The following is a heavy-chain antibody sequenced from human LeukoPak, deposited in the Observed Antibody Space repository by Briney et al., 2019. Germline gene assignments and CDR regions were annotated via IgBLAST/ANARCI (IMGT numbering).Heavy chain of an antibody. CDR3: ARGQRSNNAYPYFDS. D-gene: IGHD3-16*01. CDR2: IQNTGRT. J-gene: IGHJ4*02. V-gene: IGHV4-59*11. Sequence: PSETLSLTCAVSGGSINSLYWSWIRQPPGKGLGWIGFIQNTGRTIYHPSLDSRVTMSVDSSKNQFSLKLRSVTAADTAVYFCARGQRSNNAYPYFDSWGQGTLVTVSS. CDR1: GGSINSLY.